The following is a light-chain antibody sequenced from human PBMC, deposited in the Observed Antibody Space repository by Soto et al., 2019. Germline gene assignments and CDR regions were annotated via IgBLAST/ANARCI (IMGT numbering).Light chain of an antibody. V-gene: IGKV1-8*01. CDR3: QQYHTYPWT. Sequence: RLTQSPSSLSASTGDRVTITCRASQGIGTSVAWYRQKPGEAPRLLIYSASALQNGAPSRFTGGGSGADFTLTIGCLHSEDYATYYCQQYHTYPWTFGQGTRVQ. J-gene: IGKJ1*01. CDR2: SAS. CDR1: QGIGTS.